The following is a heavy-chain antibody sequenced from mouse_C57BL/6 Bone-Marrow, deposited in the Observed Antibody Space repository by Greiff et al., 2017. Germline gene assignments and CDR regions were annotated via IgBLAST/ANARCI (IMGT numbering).Heavy chain of an antibody. Sequence: EVKLVESGGGLVKPGGSLKLSCAASGFTFSSYAMSWVRQTPEKRLEWVATISDGGSYTYYPDNVKGRFTISRDNAKNNLYLQMSHLKSEDTAMYYCARGRSSCYYFFAYWGQGTLVTVSA. D-gene: IGHD1-1*01. J-gene: IGHJ3*01. CDR2: ISDGGSYT. CDR3: ARGRSSCYYFFAY. V-gene: IGHV5-4*03. CDR1: GFTFSSYA.